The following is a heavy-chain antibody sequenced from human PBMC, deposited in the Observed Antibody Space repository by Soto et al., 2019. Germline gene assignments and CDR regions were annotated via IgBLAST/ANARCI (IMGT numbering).Heavy chain of an antibody. CDR1: GFTFSSYA. CDR3: ARSIAARRRLRLYYYYGMDV. V-gene: IGHV3-30-3*01. Sequence: GGSLRLSCAASGFTFSSYAMHWVRQAPGKGLEWVAVISYDGSNKYYADSVKGRFTISRDNSKNTLYLQMNSLRAEDTVVYYCARSIAARRRLRLYYYYGMDVWGQGTTVTVSS. D-gene: IGHD6-6*01. J-gene: IGHJ6*02. CDR2: ISYDGSNK.